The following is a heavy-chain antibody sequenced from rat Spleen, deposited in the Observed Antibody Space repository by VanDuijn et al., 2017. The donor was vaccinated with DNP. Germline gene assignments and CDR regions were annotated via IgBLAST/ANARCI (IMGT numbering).Heavy chain of an antibody. D-gene: IGHD1-4*01. CDR3: TRVTPFDY. J-gene: IGHJ2*01. V-gene: IGHV10-4*01. Sequence: EVQLVESGGGLVQPKGSLKLSCAASGFDFNTYAMSWIPQAPGKGLDWVASITIKTHNYVALYADSVKERFTISRDDSQSMVYLQMNNLKTEDTALYYCTRVTPFDYWGQGVMVTVSS. CDR1: GFDFNTYA. CDR2: ITIKTHNYVA.